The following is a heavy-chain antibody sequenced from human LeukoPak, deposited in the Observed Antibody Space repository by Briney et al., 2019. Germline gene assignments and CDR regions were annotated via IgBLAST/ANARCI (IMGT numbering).Heavy chain of an antibody. D-gene: IGHD1-26*01. CDR3: ARDPYSGNYGDYYYYYMDV. Sequence: TGGSLRLSCAASGFTFSSYEMNWVRQVPGKGLEGVSYISSSGSNIYYADSVKGRFTISRDNAKSSLYLQMNSLRDEDTAVYYCARDPYSGNYGDYYYYYMDVWGKGTTVTISS. CDR2: ISSSGSNI. CDR1: GFTFSSYE. V-gene: IGHV3-48*03. J-gene: IGHJ6*03.